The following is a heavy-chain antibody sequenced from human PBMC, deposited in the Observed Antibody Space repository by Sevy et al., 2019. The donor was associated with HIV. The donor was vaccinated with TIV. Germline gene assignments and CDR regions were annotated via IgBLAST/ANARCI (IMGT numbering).Heavy chain of an antibody. CDR3: AGGYSYGKLPGY. Sequence: GGSLRLSCAASGFTFSSYWMSWVRQAPGKGLEWVANIKQDGSEKYYVDSVKGRFTISRDNAKNSLYLQMNSLRAGDTAVYYCAGGYSYGKLPGYWGQGTLVTVSS. V-gene: IGHV3-7*04. CDR2: IKQDGSEK. J-gene: IGHJ4*02. CDR1: GFTFSSYW. D-gene: IGHD5-18*01.